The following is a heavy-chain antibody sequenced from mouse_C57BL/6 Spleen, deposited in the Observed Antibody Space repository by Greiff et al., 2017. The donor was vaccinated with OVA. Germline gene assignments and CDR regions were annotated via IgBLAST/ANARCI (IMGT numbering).Heavy chain of an antibody. Sequence: EVQVVESGGGLVKPGGSLKLSCAASGFTFSSYAMSWVRQTPATRLEWVATISDGGSYTYYPDPVKGRFTISRDNAKNNLYLQMSHLKSEDTAMYYCASDGSYCYFEGWGTGTTVTVAS. CDR2: ISDGGSYT. CDR3: ASDGSYCYFEG. D-gene: IGHD2-2*01. V-gene: IGHV5-4*01. CDR1: GFTFSSYA. J-gene: IGHJ1*03.